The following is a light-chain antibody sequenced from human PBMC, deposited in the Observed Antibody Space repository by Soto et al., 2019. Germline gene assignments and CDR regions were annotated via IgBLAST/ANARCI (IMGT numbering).Light chain of an antibody. CDR1: SSDVGGYNY. CDR2: EVS. V-gene: IGLV2-8*01. J-gene: IGLJ3*02. CDR3: SSYAGSNNHWV. Sequence: QSALTQPPSASGSPGQSVTISCTGTSSDVGGYNYVSWYQQHPGKAPKLMIYEVSKRPSGVPDRFSGSKSGNTASLTVSGLQADDEADYYCSSYAGSNNHWVFGGGTKLTVL.